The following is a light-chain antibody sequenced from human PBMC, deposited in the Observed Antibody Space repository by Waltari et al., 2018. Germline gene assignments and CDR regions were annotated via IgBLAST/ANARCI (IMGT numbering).Light chain of an antibody. CDR3: CSYAGRSTWV. V-gene: IGLV2-23*02. CDR2: EVS. J-gene: IGLJ3*02. Sequence: QSALTQPAPVSGAPGQSLPLSCTGTSSGVENYHLFSRYQQHPDKAPKLMIFEVSQRPSGVSDRFSGSKSGNSASLTISGLQADDEADYYCCSYAGRSTWVFGGGTKLTVL. CDR1: SSGVENYHL.